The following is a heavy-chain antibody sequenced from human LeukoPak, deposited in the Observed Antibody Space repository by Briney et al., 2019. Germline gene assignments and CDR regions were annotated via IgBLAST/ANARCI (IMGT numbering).Heavy chain of an antibody. Sequence: PGGSPRLSCAASGFTLSSYAMSWVRQAPGKGLEWVLAISGSGGSTYYADSVKGRFTISRDNSKNTLYLQMNSLRAEDTAVYYCAKDDRPFGSGRSGMDVWGQGTTVTVSS. V-gene: IGHV3-23*01. D-gene: IGHD6-19*01. CDR1: GFTLSSYA. J-gene: IGHJ6*02. CDR3: AKDDRPFGSGRSGMDV. CDR2: ISGSGGST.